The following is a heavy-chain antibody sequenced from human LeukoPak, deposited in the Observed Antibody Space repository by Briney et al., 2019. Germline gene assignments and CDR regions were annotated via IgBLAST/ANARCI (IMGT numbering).Heavy chain of an antibody. D-gene: IGHD3-9*01. CDR1: GFIVRSSY. Sequence: PGGPLRLSCAASGFIVRSSYMSWVRQAPGKGLEWVSIIHSGGNTYYADSVKGRFTISRDNSKNTMSLQMSSLRAEDAAVYYCVSHSDTLTSYSFDYWGQGTLVTVSS. V-gene: IGHV3-53*01. J-gene: IGHJ4*02. CDR3: VSHSDTLTSYSFDY. CDR2: IHSGGNT.